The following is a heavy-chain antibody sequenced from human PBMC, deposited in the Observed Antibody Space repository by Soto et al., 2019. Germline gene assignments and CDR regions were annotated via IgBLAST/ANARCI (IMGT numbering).Heavy chain of an antibody. CDR2: ICNSGTT. D-gene: IGHD1-1*01. V-gene: IGHV4-59*08. J-gene: IGHJ4*02. CDR3: ARHIHNQGFEYYFDS. CDR1: GGSIRSYC. Sequence: PSETLSLTCTVSGGSIRSYCWTWIRQPPGEGLEWIGCICNSGTTNYNPSLKSRVAISIDKSKNQFSLKLSSVTAADTAVYYCARHIHNQGFEYYFDSWGQGTLVTVSS.